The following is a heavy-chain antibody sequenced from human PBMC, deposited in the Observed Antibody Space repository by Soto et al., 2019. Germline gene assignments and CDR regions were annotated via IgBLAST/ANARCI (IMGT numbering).Heavy chain of an antibody. J-gene: IGHJ6*02. CDR3: AREPNYYYYYGMDV. CDR2: IWYDGSNK. Sequence: GGSLRLSCAASGFTFSSYGMHWVLQAPGKGLEWVAVIWYDGSNKYYADYVKGRFTISRDNSKNTLYLQMNSLRAEDTAVYYCAREPNYYYYYGMDVWGQGTTVTVSS. CDR1: GFTFSSYG. V-gene: IGHV3-33*01.